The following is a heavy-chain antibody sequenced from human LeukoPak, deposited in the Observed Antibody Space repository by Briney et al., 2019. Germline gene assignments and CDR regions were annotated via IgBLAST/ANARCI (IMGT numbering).Heavy chain of an antibody. Sequence: SETLSLTCTVSGGSISSGGYYWSWIRQPPGKGLEWIGEINHSGSTNYNPSLKSRVTISVDTSKNQFSLKLSSVTAADTAVYYCARRDPFLAFDIWGQGTMVTVSS. CDR3: ARRDPFLAFDI. D-gene: IGHD3-3*02. CDR1: GGSISSGGYY. CDR2: INHSGST. V-gene: IGHV4-39*07. J-gene: IGHJ3*02.